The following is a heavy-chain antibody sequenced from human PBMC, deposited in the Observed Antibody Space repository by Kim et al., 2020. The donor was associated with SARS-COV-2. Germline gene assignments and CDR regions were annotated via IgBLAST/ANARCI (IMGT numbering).Heavy chain of an antibody. CDR1: GFTFSSYG. J-gene: IGHJ6*01. CDR2: ISYDGSNK. Sequence: GGSLRLSCAASGFTFSSYGMHWVRQAPGKGLEWVAVISYDGSNKYYADSVKGRFTISRDNSKNTLYLQMNSLRAEDTDVYYCAKDPMYSSSWYVIYYGM. D-gene: IGHD6-13*01. CDR3: AKDPMYSSSWYVIYYGM. V-gene: IGHV3-30*18.